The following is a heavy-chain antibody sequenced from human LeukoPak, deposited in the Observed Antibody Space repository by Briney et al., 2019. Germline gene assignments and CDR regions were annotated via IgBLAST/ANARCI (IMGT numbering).Heavy chain of an antibody. CDR3: TTEGGNSFGWGFDAFNV. V-gene: IGHV1-24*01. D-gene: IGHD2-21*01. CDR1: GYTLSELF. Sequence: ASVKVSCKVSGYTLSELFIHWVRQAPGKGLQWMGGFDPEVDEAIYAQEFQGRVTMTEDTSTDTAFMEVNSLKSEDTAVYYCTTEGGNSFGWGFDAFNVWGQGTMVTVSS. J-gene: IGHJ3*01. CDR2: FDPEVDEA.